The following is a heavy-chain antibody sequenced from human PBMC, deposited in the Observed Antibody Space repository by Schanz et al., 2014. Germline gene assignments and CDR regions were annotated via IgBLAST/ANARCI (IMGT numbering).Heavy chain of an antibody. CDR1: GGSISSSTYY. V-gene: IGHV4-39*01. Sequence: QLQLQESGPGLVKPSETLSLTCTVSGGSISSSTYYWGWIRQPPGKGLEWIGIIYYSGSTYYNTSLKRRVTISGDAAKNQCFLKLSSVTAADTAVYYCAKTSVLYPWGYFDYWGQGTLVTVSS. D-gene: IGHD2-8*01. J-gene: IGHJ4*02. CDR2: IYYSGST. CDR3: AKTSVLYPWGYFDY.